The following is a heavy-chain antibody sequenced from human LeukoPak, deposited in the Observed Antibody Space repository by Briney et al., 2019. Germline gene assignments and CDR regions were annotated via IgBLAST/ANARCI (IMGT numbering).Heavy chain of an antibody. V-gene: IGHV3-23*01. CDR3: AKAALGYCSSTSCYGPDY. CDR1: GFSFSDYN. CDR2: ISGSGGST. D-gene: IGHD2-2*01. J-gene: IGHJ4*02. Sequence: PGGSLRLSCAASGFSFSDYNMNWVRQAPGKGLEWVSAISGSGGSTYYADSVKGRFTISRDNSKNTLYLQMNSLRAEDTAVYYCAKAALGYCSSTSCYGPDYWGQGTLVTVSS.